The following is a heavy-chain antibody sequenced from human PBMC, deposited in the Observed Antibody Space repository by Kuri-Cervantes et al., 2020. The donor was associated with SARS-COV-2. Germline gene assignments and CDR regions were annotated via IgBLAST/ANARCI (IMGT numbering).Heavy chain of an antibody. J-gene: IGHJ3*02. CDR3: AAWGFPIVGATGPDAFDI. Sequence: SVKVSCKASGGTFSSYAISWVRQAPGQGLEWMGRIIPILGTANYARKFQGRVTIAADKSTSTAYMELSSLRSEDTAVYYCAAWGFPIVGATGPDAFDIWGQGTMVTVSS. D-gene: IGHD1-26*01. CDR2: IIPILGTA. V-gene: IGHV1-69*04. CDR1: GGTFSSYA.